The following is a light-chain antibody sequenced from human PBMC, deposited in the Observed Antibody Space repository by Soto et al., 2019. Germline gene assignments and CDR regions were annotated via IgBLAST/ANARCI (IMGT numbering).Light chain of an antibody. CDR2: SNS. CDR1: YSNIATNT. CDR3: SSWDDSLSGWL. J-gene: IGLJ3*02. V-gene: IGLV1-44*01. Sequence: QSVLTQPPSASGTPGQRVSISCSGSYSNIATNTVNWYQQLPGTAPKVVIYSNSQRPSGVPDRFSASKSGTSASLAISGLQSEDEADYYCSSWDDSLSGWLFGGGTKLTVL.